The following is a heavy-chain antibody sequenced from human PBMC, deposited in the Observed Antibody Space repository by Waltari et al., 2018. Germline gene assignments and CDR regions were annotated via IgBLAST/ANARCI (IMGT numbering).Heavy chain of an antibody. V-gene: IGHV4-34*02. CDR1: GGSFSGYY. CDR2: INHNGNV. D-gene: IGHD2-8*02. Sequence: QVQLQQWGAGLLQPSETLSLTCAVYGGSFSGYYWGWIRQPPGKGLDGIAEINHNGNVNRNPSLRSRVTMLVDTSKSQFSLKMNSVTDADTAVYYCVRLEDCTGPGGNCYSGDSFALDVWGQGTTVTVSS. CDR3: VRLEDCTGPGGNCYSGDSFALDV. J-gene: IGHJ6*02.